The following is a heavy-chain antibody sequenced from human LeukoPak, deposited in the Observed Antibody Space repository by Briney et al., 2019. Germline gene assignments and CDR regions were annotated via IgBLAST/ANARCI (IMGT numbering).Heavy chain of an antibody. D-gene: IGHD3-22*01. J-gene: IGHJ4*02. CDR2: IIPIFAIA. Sequence: GASVKVSCKASGGTFSSYAISWVRQAPGQGLEWMGGIIPIFAIANYAQKFQGRVTITADESTSTAYMELSSLRSEDTAVYYCARGPITTRSHFDYWGQGTLVTVSP. V-gene: IGHV1-69*13. CDR1: GGTFSSYA. CDR3: ARGPITTRSHFDY.